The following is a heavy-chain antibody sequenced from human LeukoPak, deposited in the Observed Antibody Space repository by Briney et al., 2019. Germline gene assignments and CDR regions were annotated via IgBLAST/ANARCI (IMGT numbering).Heavy chain of an antibody. D-gene: IGHD3-9*01. V-gene: IGHV3-23*01. CDR1: GLTFSSYA. CDR2: IFGSGDST. Sequence: GGCLRLSWAPSGLTFSSYAITSGSQAPGKGLERVSSIFGSGDSTYYTDSVKGRFTISRDNSKHTVYLQMNSLRVEDTATYYCAKYRDIFPTPPDCWGQGTLVTVST. J-gene: IGHJ4*02. CDR3: AKYRDIFPTPPDC.